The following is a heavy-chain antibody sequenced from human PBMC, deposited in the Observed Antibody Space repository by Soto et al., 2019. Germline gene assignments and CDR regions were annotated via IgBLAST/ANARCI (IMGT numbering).Heavy chain of an antibody. J-gene: IGHJ4*02. V-gene: IGHV1-58*01. CDR3: AAVVAGFWRGYYPPRFVY. D-gene: IGHD3-3*01. Sequence: QMQLVQSGPEVKKPGTSVKVSCKASGFTFTSSAVQWVRQARGQRLEWRGWIVVGSGNTNYAQKFQEKVTITRDMSTSTAYMELSSIRSEDTAVYYCAAVVAGFWRGYYPPRFVYWGEGTLVTVSP. CDR2: IVVGSGNT. CDR1: GFTFTSSA.